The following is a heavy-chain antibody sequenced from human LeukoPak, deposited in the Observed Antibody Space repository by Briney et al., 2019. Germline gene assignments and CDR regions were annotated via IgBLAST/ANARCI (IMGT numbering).Heavy chain of an antibody. CDR2: IYYSGNT. V-gene: IGHV4-59*01. D-gene: IGHD6-13*01. Sequence: SETLSLTCTVSGGSLSSYYWSWIRQPPGKGLEWIGYIYYSGNTRYNPSLKSRVTISVDTSKNQFSLKVSSVTAADTAVYYCARVQGQQLVEWFDPWGQGTLVTVSS. CDR1: GGSLSSYY. CDR3: ARVQGQQLVEWFDP. J-gene: IGHJ5*02.